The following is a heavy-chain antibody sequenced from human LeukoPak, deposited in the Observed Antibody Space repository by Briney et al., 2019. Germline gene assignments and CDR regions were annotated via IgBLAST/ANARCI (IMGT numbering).Heavy chain of an antibody. CDR3: VKGRRRGYAYGTLES. CDR2: ISGSGGST. Sequence: GGSLRLSCAASGFTFSSYAMSWVRQAPGKGLEWVSAISGSGGSTYYADSVKGRFTIPRDNNKNSLYLQMNGLRTDDTGLYYCVKGRRRGYAYGTLESWGQGTLVTVSS. V-gene: IGHV3-23*01. CDR1: GFTFSSYA. J-gene: IGHJ4*02. D-gene: IGHD5-18*01.